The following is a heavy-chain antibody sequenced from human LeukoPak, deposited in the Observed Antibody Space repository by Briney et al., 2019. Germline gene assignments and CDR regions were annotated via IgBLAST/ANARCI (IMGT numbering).Heavy chain of an antibody. CDR3: AKASVAIPQYCNS. V-gene: IGHV3-23*01. Sequence: GGSLRLSCEASGFTFGNYAMNWVRQAPGKRLEWVSTISGTGSSTYYADSAKGRFTISRDNSKDTLFLQLNSLTAADTAMYFCAKASVAIPQYCNSWGQGTLVTVSS. J-gene: IGHJ5*02. CDR2: ISGTGSST. D-gene: IGHD2-2*02. CDR1: GFTFGNYA.